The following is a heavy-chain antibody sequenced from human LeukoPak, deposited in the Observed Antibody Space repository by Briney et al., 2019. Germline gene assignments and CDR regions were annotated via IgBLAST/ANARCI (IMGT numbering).Heavy chain of an antibody. CDR1: GGSFSGYY. V-gene: IGHV4-34*01. CDR3: ARGAWLQPFDY. CDR2: INHSGST. D-gene: IGHD3-22*01. Sequence: KPSGTLSLTCAVYGGSFSGYYWSWIRQPPGKGLEWIGEINHSGSTNYNPSLKSRVTISVDTSKNQFSLKLSSVTAADTAVYYCARGAWLQPFDYRGQGTLVTVSS. J-gene: IGHJ4*02.